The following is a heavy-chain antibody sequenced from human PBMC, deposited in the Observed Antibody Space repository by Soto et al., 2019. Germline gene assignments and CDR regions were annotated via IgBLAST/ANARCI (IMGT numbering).Heavy chain of an antibody. J-gene: IGHJ2*01. CDR3: ARGGSLNWYFDL. Sequence: EVQLVESGGGLVQPGGSLRLSCAASGFTFSSYWMHWVRQAPGKGLVWVSRINSDGSSTSYADSVKGRFTISRDNAKNTLYLQMNSLRAEDTALYYCARGGSLNWYFDLWGRGTLVTVSS. D-gene: IGHD1-26*01. CDR2: INSDGSST. CDR1: GFTFSSYW. V-gene: IGHV3-74*01.